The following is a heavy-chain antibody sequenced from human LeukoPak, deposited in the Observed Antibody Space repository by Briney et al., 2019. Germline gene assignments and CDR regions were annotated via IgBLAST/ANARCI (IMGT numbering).Heavy chain of an antibody. CDR2: INWNGGST. J-gene: IGHJ4*02. CDR1: GFTFDDYG. D-gene: IGHD3-22*01. Sequence: GGSLRLSCAASGFTFDDYGMSWVRQAPGEGLEWVSGINWNGGSTGYADSVKGRFTISRDNAKNSLYLQMNSLRAEDTALYYCARDFSYYYDSSGSFDYWGQGTLVTVSS. V-gene: IGHV3-20*04. CDR3: ARDFSYYYDSSGSFDY.